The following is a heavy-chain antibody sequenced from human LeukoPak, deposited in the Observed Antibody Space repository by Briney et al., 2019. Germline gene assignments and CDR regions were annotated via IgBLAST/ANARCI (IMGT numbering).Heavy chain of an antibody. CDR3: AKDEGGWHYYYYMDV. Sequence: PGGSLRLSCAASGFTFSSYGMSWVRQAPGKGLEWVSAISGSGGSTYYADSVKGRFTISRDNSKNTLYLQMNSLRAEDTAVYYCAKDEGGWHYYYYMDVWGKGTTVTISS. D-gene: IGHD2-15*01. V-gene: IGHV3-23*01. CDR1: GFTFSSYG. J-gene: IGHJ6*03. CDR2: ISGSGGST.